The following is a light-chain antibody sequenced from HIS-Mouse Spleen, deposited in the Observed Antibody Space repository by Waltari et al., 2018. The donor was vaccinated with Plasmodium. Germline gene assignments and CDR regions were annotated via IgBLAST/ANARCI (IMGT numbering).Light chain of an antibody. CDR3: QTWGTGMGV. V-gene: IGLV4-69*01. CDR1: SGHSSYA. Sequence: QLVLTQSPSASASLGASVKLTCTLSSGHSSYAIAWHQQQPEKGPRYLMKLNSDGSHSKGDGLPDRFSGSSYGAERYLTISSLQSEDEADYYCQTWGTGMGVFGGGTKLTVL. J-gene: IGLJ2*01. CDR2: LNSDGSH.